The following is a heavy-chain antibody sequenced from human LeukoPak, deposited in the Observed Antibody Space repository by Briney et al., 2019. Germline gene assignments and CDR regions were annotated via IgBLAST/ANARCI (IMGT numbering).Heavy chain of an antibody. V-gene: IGHV3-66*01. CDR1: GFTVSSNY. D-gene: IGHD6-19*01. CDR3: ATLKGIAVAADDAFDI. J-gene: IGHJ3*02. CDR2: IYSGGST. Sequence: PGGSLRLSCAASGFTVSSNYMSWVRQAPGKGLEWVSVIYSGGSTYYADSVKGRFTISRDNSKNTLYLQMNSLRAEDTAVYYCATLKGIAVAADDAFDIWGQGTMVTVSS.